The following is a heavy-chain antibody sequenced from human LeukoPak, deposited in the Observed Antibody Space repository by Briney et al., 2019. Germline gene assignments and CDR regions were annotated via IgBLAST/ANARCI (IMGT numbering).Heavy chain of an antibody. Sequence: GGSLRLSCAASGFTFSSYAMSWVRQAPGKGLEWVSAISGSGSNTYYPDSVKGRFTISRDNSKNTLYLQMNSLRAGDTAVYYCAKVAETYAVVDPFDYWGQGTLVTVSS. CDR1: GFTFSSYA. CDR3: AKVAETYAVVDPFDY. D-gene: IGHD2-15*01. CDR2: ISGSGSNT. V-gene: IGHV3-23*01. J-gene: IGHJ4*02.